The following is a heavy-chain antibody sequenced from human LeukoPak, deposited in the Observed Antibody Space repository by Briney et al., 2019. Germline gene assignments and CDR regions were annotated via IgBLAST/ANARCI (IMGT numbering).Heavy chain of an antibody. D-gene: IGHD3-10*02. J-gene: IGHJ6*03. CDR2: ISSGGSAI. CDR1: GLTFSDFY. V-gene: IGHV3-11*04. CDR3: AELGITMIGGV. Sequence: PGGSLRLSCAASGLTFSDFYMSWIRQAPGKGLQWVSYISSGGSAIYYADSVKGRFTISRDNAKNSLYLQMNSLRAEDTAVYYCAELGITMIGGVWGKGTTVTISS.